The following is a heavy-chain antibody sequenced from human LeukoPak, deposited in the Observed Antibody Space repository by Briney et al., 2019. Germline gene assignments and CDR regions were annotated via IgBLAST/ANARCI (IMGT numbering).Heavy chain of an antibody. CDR3: ARGSYDFWSGYYYSPPPNWFDP. V-gene: IGHV4-34*01. CDR2: INHSGST. D-gene: IGHD3-3*01. Sequence: SETLSLTCAVYGGSFSGYYWSWIRQPPGKGLEWIGEINHSGSTNYNPSLKSRFTISVDTSKNQFSLKLSSVTAADTAVYYCARGSYDFWSGYYYSPPPNWFDPWGQGTLVTVSS. J-gene: IGHJ5*02. CDR1: GGSFSGYY.